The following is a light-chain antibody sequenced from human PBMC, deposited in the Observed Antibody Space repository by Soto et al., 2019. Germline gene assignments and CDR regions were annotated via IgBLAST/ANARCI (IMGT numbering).Light chain of an antibody. Sequence: DIQMPQSTSTQSASLGASVTLTGLASQSISSWLAWYQHIPGKAPKLLIYNASTLKSGVPSRFSGSGSGTEFTLTISSLQPDDFATYYCQHYNSYSQAFGQGTKVDIK. CDR2: NAS. CDR3: QHYNSYSQA. V-gene: IGKV1-5*03. CDR1: QSISSW. J-gene: IGKJ1*01.